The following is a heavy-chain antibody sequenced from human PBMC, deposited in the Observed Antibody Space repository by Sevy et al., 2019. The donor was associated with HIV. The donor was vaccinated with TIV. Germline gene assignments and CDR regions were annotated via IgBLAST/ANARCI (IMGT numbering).Heavy chain of an antibody. CDR1: GFSFNGYG. Sequence: GGSLRLSCAASGFSFNGYGMHWVRQAPGKGLEWVAFIRYDGSNKYYADSVKGRFTISRDDSKNTLYLQMNGLRAEDTALYYCARGTPAFCTGGVCFNWFDPWGQGTLVTVSS. D-gene: IGHD2-8*02. CDR3: ARGTPAFCTGGVCFNWFDP. V-gene: IGHV3-30*02. CDR2: IRYDGSNK. J-gene: IGHJ5*02.